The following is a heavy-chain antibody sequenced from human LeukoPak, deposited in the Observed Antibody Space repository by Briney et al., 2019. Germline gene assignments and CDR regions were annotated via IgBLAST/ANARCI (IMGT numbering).Heavy chain of an antibody. CDR3: ARDRIVATI. J-gene: IGHJ4*02. CDR2: IKQDGSEK. D-gene: IGHD5-12*01. Sequence: GGSLRLSCAAFGFTFSSYWMSWVRQAPGKGLEWVANIKQDGSEKYYVDSVKGRFTISRDNAKNSLYLQMNSLRAEDTAVYYCARDRIVATIWGQGTLVTVSS. CDR1: GFTFSSYW. V-gene: IGHV3-7*03.